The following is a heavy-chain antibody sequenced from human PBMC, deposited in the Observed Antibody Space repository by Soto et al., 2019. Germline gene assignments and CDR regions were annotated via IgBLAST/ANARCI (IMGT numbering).Heavy chain of an antibody. V-gene: IGHV4-39*01. J-gene: IGHJ4*02. CDR3: ARRWGRSFDY. D-gene: IGHD2-15*01. CDR2: IYYSGST. CDR1: GGSISSSSYY. Sequence: SETLSLTCTVSGGSISSSSYYWGWIRQPPGKGLEWIGSIYYSGSTYYNPSLKSRVTISVDTSKNQFSLKLSSVTAADTAVYYCARRWGRSFDYWGQGTLVTVSS.